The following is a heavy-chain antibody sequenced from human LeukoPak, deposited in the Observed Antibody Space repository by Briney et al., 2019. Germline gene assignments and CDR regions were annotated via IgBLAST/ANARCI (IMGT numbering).Heavy chain of an antibody. V-gene: IGHV1-69*13. Sequence: SVKVSCKASGGTFSSYAISWVRQAPGQGLEWMGGIIPIFGTANYAQKFQGRVTITADESTSTAYMELRSLRSDDTAVYYCARGAMIPGDYWGQGTLVTVSS. CDR3: ARGAMIPGDY. J-gene: IGHJ4*02. D-gene: IGHD3-10*01. CDR2: IIPIFGTA. CDR1: GGTFSSYA.